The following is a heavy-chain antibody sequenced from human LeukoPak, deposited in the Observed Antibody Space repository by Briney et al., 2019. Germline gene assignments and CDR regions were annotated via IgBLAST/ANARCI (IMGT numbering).Heavy chain of an antibody. V-gene: IGHV4-34*01. CDR2: TNHSGST. D-gene: IGHD4-23*01. J-gene: IGHJ4*02. CDR3: ARGPTGYGGNPY. CDR1: GGSFSGYY. Sequence: SETLSLTCAVYGGSFSGYYWSWIRQPPGKGLEWIGETNHSGSTNYNPSLKSRVTISVDTSKNQFSLKLSSVTAADTAVYYCARGPTGYGGNPYWGQGTLVTVSS.